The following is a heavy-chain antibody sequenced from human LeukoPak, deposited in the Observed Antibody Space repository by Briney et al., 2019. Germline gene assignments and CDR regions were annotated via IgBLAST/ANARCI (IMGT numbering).Heavy chain of an antibody. D-gene: IGHD6-19*01. CDR1: DFTFSSYG. CDR2: MSYDGSGK. Sequence: PGGSLRLSCAASDFTFSSYGMHWVRQAPGKGLEGVAVMSYDGSGKYYADSVKGRFTISRDNPKSALYLQMNSLRAEDTAVYYCAREAGYGMDVWGQGTTVTVSS. V-gene: IGHV3-30*03. J-gene: IGHJ6*02. CDR3: AREAGYGMDV.